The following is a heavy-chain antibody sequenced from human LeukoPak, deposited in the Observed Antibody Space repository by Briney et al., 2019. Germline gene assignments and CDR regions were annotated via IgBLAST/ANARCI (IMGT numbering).Heavy chain of an antibody. CDR1: GGSISSYYW. V-gene: IGHV2-70*11. Sequence: TLSLTCTVSGGSISSYYWSWIRQPPGKALEWLARIDWDDDKYYSTSLKTRLTISKDTSKNQVVLTMTNMDPVDTATYYCARTRNYYGSGSYHPDAFDIWGQGTMVTVSS. D-gene: IGHD3-10*01. J-gene: IGHJ3*02. CDR3: ARTRNYYGSGSYHPDAFDI. CDR2: IDWDDDK.